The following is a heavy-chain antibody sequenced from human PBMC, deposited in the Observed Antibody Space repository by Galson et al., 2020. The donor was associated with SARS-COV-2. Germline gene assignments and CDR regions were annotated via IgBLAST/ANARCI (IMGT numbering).Heavy chain of an antibody. J-gene: IGHJ6*02. Sequence: ASVTVSCKASGYTLTSYGISWLRQAPGQGLAWMGWISAYHGNTNYAQKLQGRVTMTTDTSTSTAYMELRSLRSDDTAVYYCARVLTGYYGMDVWGQGTTVTVSS. CDR2: ISAYHGNT. CDR1: GYTLTSYG. CDR3: ARVLTGYYGMDV. D-gene: IGHD3-9*01. V-gene: IGHV1-18*01.